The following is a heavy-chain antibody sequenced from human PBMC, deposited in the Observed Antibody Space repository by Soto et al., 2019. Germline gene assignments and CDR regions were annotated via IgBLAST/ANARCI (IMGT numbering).Heavy chain of an antibody. CDR3: ERVEMYPSAAY. CDR1: GFTFSSYW. Sequence: EVQLVESGGGLVQPGGSLRLSCAASGFTFSSYWMHWVRQAPGKGLVLVSRINSDGSSTCYADSVKGRCTISRDNAKHTLYLKINNLSAEETAVYYAERVEMYPSAAYWGKGTLVTV. V-gene: IGHV3-74*01. CDR2: INSDGSST. D-gene: IGHD2-15*01. J-gene: IGHJ4*02.